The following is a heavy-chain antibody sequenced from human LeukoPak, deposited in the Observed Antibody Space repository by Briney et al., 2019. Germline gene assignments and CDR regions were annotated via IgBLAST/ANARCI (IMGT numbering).Heavy chain of an antibody. CDR1: GFTFSSYG. CDR3: ARGTYYYDSSGYPYEY. D-gene: IGHD3-22*01. J-gene: IGHJ4*02. Sequence: GRSLRLSCAASGFTFSSYGMHWVRQAPGKGLEWVAVIWYDGSNKYCADSVKGRFTISRDNSKNTLYLQMNSLRAEDTAVYYCARGTYYYDSSGYPYEYWGQGTLVTVSS. CDR2: IWYDGSNK. V-gene: IGHV3-33*01.